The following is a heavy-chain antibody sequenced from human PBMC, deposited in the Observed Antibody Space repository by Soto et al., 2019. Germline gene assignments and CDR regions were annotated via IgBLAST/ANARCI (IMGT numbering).Heavy chain of an antibody. J-gene: IGHJ4*02. V-gene: IGHV4-59*01. D-gene: IGHD6-13*01. CDR1: GGSMRNYF. CDR2: IHYSGTT. Sequence: PSETLSLTCTVSGGSMRNYFWTWIRQPPGKGLEWIGYIHYSGTTSFFPSYNPSLRSRVTISEDTSKNQFSLKLLSVTTADTAVYFCXAGEASSRNIAPYYLDFWGQGTLVTVSS. CDR3: XAGEASSRNIAPYYLDF.